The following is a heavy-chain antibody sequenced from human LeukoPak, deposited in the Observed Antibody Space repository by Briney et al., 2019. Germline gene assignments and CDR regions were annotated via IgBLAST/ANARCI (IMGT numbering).Heavy chain of an antibody. Sequence: GGSLRLSCAGAGFTFSRYWMTWVRQAPGKGLEWVANINQGESEKYYVDSVEGRFTISRDNAKKSAYLQMNSLRAEDTAVYYCARGSLVVVAGLFDYWGQGTLVTVSS. CDR3: ARGSLVVVAGLFDY. J-gene: IGHJ4*02. CDR1: GFTFSRYW. CDR2: INQGESEK. V-gene: IGHV3-7*01. D-gene: IGHD2-15*01.